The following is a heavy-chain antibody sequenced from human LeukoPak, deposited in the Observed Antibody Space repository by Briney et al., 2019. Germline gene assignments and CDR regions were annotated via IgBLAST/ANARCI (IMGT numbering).Heavy chain of an antibody. D-gene: IGHD6-13*01. CDR3: ARETSSSSGFDP. CDR2: ISSSGSTI. Sequence: GGSLRLSCAASGFTFSSYEMNWVRQAPGKGLEWVSYISSSGSTIYYADSVKGRFTISRDNAKNSLYLQMNSLRAEDTAVYYCARETSSSSGFDPWGQGTLVTVSS. J-gene: IGHJ5*02. CDR1: GFTFSSYE. V-gene: IGHV3-48*03.